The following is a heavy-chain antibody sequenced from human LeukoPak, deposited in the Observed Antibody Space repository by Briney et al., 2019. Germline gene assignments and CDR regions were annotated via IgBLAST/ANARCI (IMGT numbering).Heavy chain of an antibody. Sequence: NPSETLSLTCTVSGASIRSSPYYWGWIRQPPGKGLEWIGNIYSSGSTYYNPSLKSRVTISLDTSRNQFSLKLSSVAAADTAVYCCARRQSGSSYRDYWGQGTLVTVSS. CDR1: GASIRSSPYY. CDR3: ARRQSGSSYRDY. D-gene: IGHD2-15*01. V-gene: IGHV4-39*01. J-gene: IGHJ4*02. CDR2: IYSSGST.